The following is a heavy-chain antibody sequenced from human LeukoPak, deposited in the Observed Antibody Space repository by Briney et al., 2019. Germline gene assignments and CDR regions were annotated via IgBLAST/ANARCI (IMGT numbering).Heavy chain of an antibody. J-gene: IGHJ6*02. Sequence: GGSLRLSCAASGFTFDDYGMSWVRQAPGKGLEWVSGINWNGGSTGYADSVKGRFTISRGNAKNSLYLQMNSLRAEDTALYYCARDDYDSSGQFYGMDVWGQGTTVTVSS. V-gene: IGHV3-20*04. CDR3: ARDDYDSSGQFYGMDV. CDR1: GFTFDDYG. D-gene: IGHD3-22*01. CDR2: INWNGGST.